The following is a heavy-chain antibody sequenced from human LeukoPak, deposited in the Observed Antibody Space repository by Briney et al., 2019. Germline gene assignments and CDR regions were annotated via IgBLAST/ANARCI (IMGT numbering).Heavy chain of an antibody. CDR3: ARVKGLWFGEPAVSEY. J-gene: IGHJ4*02. V-gene: IGHV1-2*02. D-gene: IGHD3-10*01. Sequence: ASVKVSCKASGYTFTGYYMHWVRQAPGQGLEWMGWINPNSGGTNYAQKFQGRVTMTRDTSISTAYMELSRLRSDDTAVYYCARVKGLWFGEPAVSEYWGQGTLVTVSS. CDR2: INPNSGGT. CDR1: GYTFTGYY.